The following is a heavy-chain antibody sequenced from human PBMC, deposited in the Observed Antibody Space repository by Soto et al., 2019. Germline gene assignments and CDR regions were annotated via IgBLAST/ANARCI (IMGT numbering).Heavy chain of an antibody. CDR3: AKGSDQYYGFWSGYYRS. CDR2: ISGRGGST. Sequence: EVQLLESGGGLVQPGGSLRLSCAASGFTFSSYAMSWVRQAPGKGLEWVSAISGRGGSTYYADSVKGRFTISRDKSKNTLCRQRNSLRAEDTAVYYCAKGSDQYYGFWSGYYRSWGQGTLVTVSS. V-gene: IGHV3-23*01. J-gene: IGHJ4*02. CDR1: GFTFSSYA. D-gene: IGHD3-3*01.